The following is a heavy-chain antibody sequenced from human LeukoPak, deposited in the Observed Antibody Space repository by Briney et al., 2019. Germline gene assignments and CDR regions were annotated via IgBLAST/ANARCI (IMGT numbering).Heavy chain of an antibody. J-gene: IGHJ6*02. Sequence: GGSLRLSCAASGFTFSSYSMNWVRQAPGKGLEWVSAISGSGGSTYYADSVKGRFTISRDNSKNTLYLQMNSLRAEDTAVYYCAKSVGYLAAADGMDVWGQGTTVTVSS. CDR3: AKSVGYLAAADGMDV. D-gene: IGHD6-13*01. V-gene: IGHV3-23*01. CDR1: GFTFSSYS. CDR2: ISGSGGST.